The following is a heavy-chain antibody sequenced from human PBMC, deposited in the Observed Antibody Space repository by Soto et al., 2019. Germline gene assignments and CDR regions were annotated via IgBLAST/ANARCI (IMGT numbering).Heavy chain of an antibody. V-gene: IGHV4-34*01. CDR1: GGSFSGYY. CDR2: INHSGST. Sequence: SSETLSLTCGVYGGSFSGYYWSWIRQPPGKGLEWIGEINHSGSTNYNPSLKSRVTMSVDTSKNQFSLKLSSVTAADTAVYYCTDMRGQWLPRDWGQGILVTVSS. CDR3: TDMRGQWLPRD. D-gene: IGHD6-19*01. J-gene: IGHJ4*02.